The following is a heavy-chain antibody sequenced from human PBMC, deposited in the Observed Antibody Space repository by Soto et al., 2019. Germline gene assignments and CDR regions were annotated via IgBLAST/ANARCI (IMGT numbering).Heavy chain of an antibody. J-gene: IGHJ4*02. CDR1: GGSISSYY. Sequence: SETLSLTCTVSGGSISSYYWSWIRQPPGKGLEWIGYIYYSGSTNYNPSLKSRATISLDTSKNQFSPKLSSVTAADTAVYYCARSGTRYFGPKYDYWGQGTLVTVSS. V-gene: IGHV4-59*08. CDR3: ARSGTRYFGPKYDY. CDR2: IYYSGST. D-gene: IGHD3-9*01.